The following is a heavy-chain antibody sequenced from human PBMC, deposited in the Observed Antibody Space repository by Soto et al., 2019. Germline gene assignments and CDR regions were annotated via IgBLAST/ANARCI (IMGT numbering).Heavy chain of an antibody. CDR2: ISSSSSYT. V-gene: IGHV3-11*06. CDR3: ARGGNSVGANRGWFDP. D-gene: IGHD1-26*01. J-gene: IGHJ5*02. CDR1: GFTFSDYY. Sequence: QVQLVESGGGLVKPGGSLRLSCAASGFTFSDYYMSWIRQAPGKGLEWVSYISSSSSYTNYADSVKGRFTISRDNAKNSLYLQMTSLRAEDTAVYYCARGGNSVGANRGWFDPWGQGTLVTVSS.